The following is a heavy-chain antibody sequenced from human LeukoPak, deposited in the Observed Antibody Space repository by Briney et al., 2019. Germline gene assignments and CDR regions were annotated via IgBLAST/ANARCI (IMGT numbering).Heavy chain of an antibody. J-gene: IGHJ4*02. CDR3: TRGQVSGSYYID. Sequence: GGSLRLSCTASGFTFINYWMNWVRQAPGKGLVWVSRINSDGRSTNYADSVKGRFTISRDNAKNTLYLQMNSLRAEDTAVYHCTRGQVSGSYYIDWGQGTLVTVSS. CDR2: INSDGRST. D-gene: IGHD3-10*01. V-gene: IGHV3-74*01. CDR1: GFTFINYW.